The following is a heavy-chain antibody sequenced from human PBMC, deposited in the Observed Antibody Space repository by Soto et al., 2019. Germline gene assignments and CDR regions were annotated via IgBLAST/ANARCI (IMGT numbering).Heavy chain of an antibody. Sequence: ESGGGLVQPGGSLRLSCVGSGFTFFNYGIYWVRQAPGKGLEWVSGMGGSGGTTFYADSVKGRFTISRDNSKNTLYLQMNSLRAEDTAVYYCAKGGGGHFDYWGQGTLVTVSS. D-gene: IGHD2-15*01. J-gene: IGHJ4*02. CDR2: MGGSGGTT. CDR3: AKGGGGHFDY. V-gene: IGHV3-23*01. CDR1: GFTFFNYG.